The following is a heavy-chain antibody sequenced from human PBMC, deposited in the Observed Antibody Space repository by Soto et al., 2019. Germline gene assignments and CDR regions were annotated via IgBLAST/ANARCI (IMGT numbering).Heavy chain of an antibody. CDR2: INHSGST. Sequence: QVQLQQWGAGLLKPSETLSLTCAVYGGSFSAYSWTWIRQPPGKGLEWIGEINHSGSTNYNPSLKSRVTLSVDTSKNQFSLNLRAVTAADTAVYYCVRGRGVAVIESEDNWFDPWGQGTPVTVSS. CDR3: VRGRGVAVIESEDNWFDP. J-gene: IGHJ5*02. CDR1: GGSFSAYS. D-gene: IGHD6-19*01. V-gene: IGHV4-34*01.